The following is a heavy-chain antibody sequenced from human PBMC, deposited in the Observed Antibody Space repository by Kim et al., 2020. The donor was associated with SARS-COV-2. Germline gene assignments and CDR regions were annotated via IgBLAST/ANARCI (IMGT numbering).Heavy chain of an antibody. D-gene: IGHD3-10*01. CDR2: INAGNGNT. CDR1: GFTFSDYA. Sequence: ASVKVSCKASGFTFSDYAMYWVRQAPGQRLEWMGWINAGNGNTRYSQKFQGRVTITWDTSASTAYMDLTSLRFEDTAVYYCARERFGGSFDYWGQRTLVT. J-gene: IGHJ4*02. V-gene: IGHV1-3*01. CDR3: ARERFGGSFDY.